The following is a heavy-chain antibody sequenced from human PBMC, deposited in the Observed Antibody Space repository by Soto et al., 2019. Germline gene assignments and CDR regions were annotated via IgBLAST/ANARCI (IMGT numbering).Heavy chain of an antibody. CDR2: ISYDGSNK. V-gene: IGHV3-30-3*01. CDR3: AREGGVSGWYWGGDY. J-gene: IGHJ4*02. Sequence: GGSLRLSCAASVFTFSSFPMHWVRQAPGKGLERVALISYDGSNKYYTDSVKGRFTISRDNSKNTLYLQMNSLRAEDTALYYCAREGGVSGWYWGGDYWGQGTPVTVSS. CDR1: VFTFSSFP. D-gene: IGHD6-19*01.